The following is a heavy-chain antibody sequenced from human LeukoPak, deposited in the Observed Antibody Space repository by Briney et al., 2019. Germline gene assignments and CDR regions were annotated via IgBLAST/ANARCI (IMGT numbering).Heavy chain of an antibody. J-gene: IGHJ5*02. D-gene: IGHD6-13*01. Sequence: PSETLSLTCTVSSYSISSGYYWGWIRQPPGKGLEWIGSIYQSGNTYYNPSLKSRLTISVDTSKNQFSLKLNFVTAADTAMYYCARMFRSSWYINWFDPWGQGTLVTVSS. CDR1: SYSISSGYY. CDR2: IYQSGNT. V-gene: IGHV4-38-2*02. CDR3: ARMFRSSWYINWFDP.